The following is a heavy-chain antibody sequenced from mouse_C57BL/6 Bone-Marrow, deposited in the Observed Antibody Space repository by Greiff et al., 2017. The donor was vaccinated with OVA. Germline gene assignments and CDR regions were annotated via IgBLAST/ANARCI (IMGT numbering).Heavy chain of an antibody. CDR2: INPSNGGT. CDR1: GYTFTSYW. CDR3: ARSEYYGSLFAY. Sequence: VQLQQPGTGLVKPGASVKLSCKASGYTFTSYWMHWVKQRPGQGLEWIGNINPSNGGTNYNEKFKSKATLTVDKSSSTAYMQLSSLTSEDSAVDYCARSEYYGSLFAYWGQGTLVTVSA. J-gene: IGHJ3*01. V-gene: IGHV1-53*01. D-gene: IGHD1-1*01.